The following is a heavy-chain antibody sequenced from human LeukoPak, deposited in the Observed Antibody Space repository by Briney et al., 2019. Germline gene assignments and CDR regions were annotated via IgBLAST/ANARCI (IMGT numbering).Heavy chain of an antibody. CDR1: GGSISSSSYY. Sequence: KPSETLSLTCTVSGGSISSSSYYWGWIRQPPGKGLEWIGSIYYSGSTYYNPSLKSRVTISVDTSKNQFSLKLSSVTAADTAVYYCASIRWLQLFDYWGQGTLVTVSS. CDR2: IYYSGST. D-gene: IGHD5-24*01. CDR3: ASIRWLQLFDY. V-gene: IGHV4-39*01. J-gene: IGHJ4*02.